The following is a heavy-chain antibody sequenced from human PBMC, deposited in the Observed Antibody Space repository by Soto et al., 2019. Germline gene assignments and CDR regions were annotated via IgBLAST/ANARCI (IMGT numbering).Heavy chain of an antibody. CDR2: IDWDDDK. D-gene: IGHD6-13*01. CDR3: ARIPSAAGRLYYYNGMDV. Sequence: ESGPTLVNPPQPLTLTCTCSGFSLSTSGMCVSWIRQPPGKAVEWLALIDWDDDKYYSTSLKTRLTLSKDTSKNQVVLTLTNMDPVDTATYYCARIPSAAGRLYYYNGMDVWGQGTTVTVSS. V-gene: IGHV2-70*01. J-gene: IGHJ6*02. CDR1: GFSLSTSGMC.